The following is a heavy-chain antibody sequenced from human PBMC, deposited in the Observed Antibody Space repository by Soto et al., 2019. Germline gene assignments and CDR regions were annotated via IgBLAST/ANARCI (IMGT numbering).Heavy chain of an antibody. D-gene: IGHD5-18*01. CDR2: ISAYNGNT. CDR1: GYTFTSYG. CDR3: ARDSDIHSYGWWGY. J-gene: IGHJ4*02. Sequence: ASVKVSCKASGYTFTSYGISWVRQAPGQGLEWMGWISAYNGNTNYALKLQGRVTMTTDTSTSTAYMELRSLRSDDTAVYYCARDSDIHSYGWWGYWGQGTLVTVSS. V-gene: IGHV1-18*01.